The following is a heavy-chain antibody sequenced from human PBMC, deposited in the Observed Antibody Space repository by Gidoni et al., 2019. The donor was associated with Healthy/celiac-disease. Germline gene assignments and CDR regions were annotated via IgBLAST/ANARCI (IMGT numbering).Heavy chain of an antibody. CDR3: ARVVVPAAMIGSYYYYYYMDV. J-gene: IGHJ6*03. CDR2: ISAYNGNT. Sequence: QVQLVQSGAEVKKPGASVKVSCTASGYTFTSSGISWVRQAPGQGLEWMGWISAYNGNTNYAQKLQGRVTMTTDTSTSTAYMELRSLRSDDTAVYYCARVVVPAAMIGSYYYYYYMDVWGKGTTVTVSS. V-gene: IGHV1-18*01. CDR1: GYTFTSSG. D-gene: IGHD2-2*01.